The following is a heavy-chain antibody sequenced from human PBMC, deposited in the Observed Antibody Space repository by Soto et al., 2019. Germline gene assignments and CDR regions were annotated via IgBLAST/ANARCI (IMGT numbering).Heavy chain of an antibody. CDR3: ARGISMIVVVIRARYYFEY. D-gene: IGHD3-22*01. Sequence: SEALSLTCSVYGGSFSGYYWSWILQPPVKGLEWIGEINHSGSTNYNPSLKSRVTISVDTSKNQFSLKLSSVTAADTAVYYCARGISMIVVVIRARYYFEYWGQGTLVTVSS. V-gene: IGHV4-34*01. J-gene: IGHJ4*02. CDR1: GGSFSGYY. CDR2: INHSGST.